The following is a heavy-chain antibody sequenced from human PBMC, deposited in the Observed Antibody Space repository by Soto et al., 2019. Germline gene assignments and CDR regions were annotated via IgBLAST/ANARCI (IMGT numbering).Heavy chain of an antibody. J-gene: IGHJ4*02. CDR3: ARTSMTRIDY. CDR1: GGFNNYA. D-gene: IGHD4-17*01. Sequence: ASVKVSCKAPGGFNNYAVSWVRQAPGQGLEWMGVTIPELGTSNYAQRFQGRVTITVDKATNTAYLNLTTLTSEDTAIYFCARTSMTRIDYWGQGTLLTVSS. CDR2: TIPELGTS. V-gene: IGHV1-69*10.